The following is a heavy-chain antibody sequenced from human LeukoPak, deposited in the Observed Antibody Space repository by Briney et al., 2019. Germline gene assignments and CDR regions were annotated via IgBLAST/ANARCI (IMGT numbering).Heavy chain of an antibody. D-gene: IGHD4-17*01. V-gene: IGHV4-59*01. Sequence: SQTLTLTCTVSGGSISSDYWTWIRQSPRKGQGWIGYISYSGSTNYNPSLKSRVTLSVDTSKNQFSLKLSSVTAADTAVYYCARDPTTVTKGFDIWGQETIVTVAS. J-gene: IGHJ3*02. CDR1: GGSISSDY. CDR2: ISYSGST. CDR3: ARDPTTVTKGFDI.